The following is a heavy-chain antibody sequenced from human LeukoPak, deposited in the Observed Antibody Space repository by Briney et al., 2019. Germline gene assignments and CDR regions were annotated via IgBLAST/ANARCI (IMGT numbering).Heavy chain of an antibody. CDR2: MNPNSGNT. V-gene: IGHV1-8*01. D-gene: IGHD1-26*01. Sequence: ASVKVSCKASGYTFTSYDINWVRQATGQGLEWMGWMNPNSGNTGYAQKFQGRVTMTTDTSTSTDYMELRSLRSDDTAVYYCARDPGGSYLGGASFDYWGQGTLVTVSS. CDR1: GYTFTSYD. J-gene: IGHJ4*02. CDR3: ARDPGGSYLGGASFDY.